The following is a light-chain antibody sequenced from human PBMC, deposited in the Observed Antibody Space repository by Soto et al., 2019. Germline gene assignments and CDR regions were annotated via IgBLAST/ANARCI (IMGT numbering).Light chain of an antibody. Sequence: DIVLTQSPGTLSSSPGGRATLSCRASQSVTDNYLAWYQQKPGQAPRLLIYGASSRATGIPDRFSGSGSGTDFTLTISRLEPEDFAMYYCHQDGRSPRGTFGQGTKVESK. CDR3: HQDGRSPRGT. CDR2: GAS. J-gene: IGKJ1*01. V-gene: IGKV3-20*01. CDR1: QSVTDNY.